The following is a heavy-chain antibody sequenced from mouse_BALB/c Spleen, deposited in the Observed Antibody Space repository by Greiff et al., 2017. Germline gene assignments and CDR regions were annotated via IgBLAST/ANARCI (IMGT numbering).Heavy chain of an antibody. V-gene: IGHV5-6-5*01. Sequence: EVHLVESGGGLVKPGGSLKLSCAASGFTFSSYAMSWVRQTPEKRLEWVASISSGGSAYYPDSVKGRFTISRDNARNILYLQMSSLRSEDTAMYYCARGRGDYEYYYAMDYWGQGTSVTVSS. D-gene: IGHD2-4*01. CDR2: ISSGGSA. CDR3: ARGRGDYEYYYAMDY. CDR1: GFTFSSYA. J-gene: IGHJ4*01.